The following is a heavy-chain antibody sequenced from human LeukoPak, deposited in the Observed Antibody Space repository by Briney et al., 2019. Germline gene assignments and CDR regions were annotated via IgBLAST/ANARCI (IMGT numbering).Heavy chain of an antibody. CDR3: ARESVPAVAARRGLNY. D-gene: IGHD6-6*01. J-gene: IGHJ4*02. CDR1: GYTFTGYY. Sequence: ASAKVSCKASGYTFTGYYMHWVRQAPGQGLEWMGWINPNSGGTNYAQKFQGRVTMTRDTSISTVYMEMSRLRSDDTAVYYCARESVPAVAARRGLNYWGQGTLVAVSS. CDR2: INPNSGGT. V-gene: IGHV1-2*02.